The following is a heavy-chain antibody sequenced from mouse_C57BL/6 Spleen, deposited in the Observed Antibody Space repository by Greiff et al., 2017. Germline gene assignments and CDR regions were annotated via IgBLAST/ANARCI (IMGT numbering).Heavy chain of an antibody. CDR2: INPSSGCT. CDR3: ESIYYDYDGAMDY. CDR1: GYTFTSYW. Sequence: VQLQQSGAELAKPGASVKLSCKASGYTFTSYWMHWVKQRPGQGLEWIGYINPSSGCTKYNQKFKDKATLTADKSSSTAYMQLSSLTYEDSAVXYCESIYYDYDGAMDYWGQGTSVTVSS. D-gene: IGHD2-4*01. V-gene: IGHV1-7*01. J-gene: IGHJ4*01.